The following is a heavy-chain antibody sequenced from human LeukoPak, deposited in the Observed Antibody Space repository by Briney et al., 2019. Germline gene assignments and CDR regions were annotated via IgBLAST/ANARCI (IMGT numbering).Heavy chain of an antibody. D-gene: IGHD3-22*01. CDR1: GFTFSNYA. Sequence: GGSLRLSCAASGFTFSNYAMIWVRQAPGKGLEWVSAIGGSGGNTYYADSVKGRFTVSRDNSKNTLYLQMNSLRAEDTAVYYCAKALTMIVVVITTPFDYWGQGTLVTVSS. V-gene: IGHV3-23*01. CDR3: AKALTMIVVVITTPFDY. J-gene: IGHJ4*02. CDR2: IGGSGGNT.